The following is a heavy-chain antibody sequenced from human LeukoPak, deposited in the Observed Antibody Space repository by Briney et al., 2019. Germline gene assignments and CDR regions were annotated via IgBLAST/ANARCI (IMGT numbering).Heavy chain of an antibody. V-gene: IGHV1-8*02. D-gene: IGHD3-22*01. CDR3: ARGSYYDSSGYSF. CDR2: MNPNSGNT. CDR1: GGTFSSYA. Sequence: GASVKVSCKASGGTFSSYAISWVRQATGQGLEWMGWMNPNSGNTGYAQKFQGRVTMTRNTSISTAYMELSSLRSEDTAVYYCARGSYYDSSGYSFWGQGTLVTVSS. J-gene: IGHJ4*02.